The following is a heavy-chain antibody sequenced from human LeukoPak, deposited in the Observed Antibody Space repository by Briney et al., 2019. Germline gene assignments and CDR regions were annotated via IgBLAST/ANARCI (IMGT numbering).Heavy chain of an antibody. J-gene: IGHJ3*02. CDR3: AKGRSNGPDAFEI. D-gene: IGHD2-8*01. CDR2: ISGSGGST. CDR1: GITFASYT. Sequence: GGSLRLSCAASGITFASYTMNWVRQAPGKGLEWVSAISGSGGSTYYADSVKGRFTISRDNSKNTLYLQMNSLRAEDTAVYYCAKGRSNGPDAFEIWGQGTMVTVSS. V-gene: IGHV3-23*01.